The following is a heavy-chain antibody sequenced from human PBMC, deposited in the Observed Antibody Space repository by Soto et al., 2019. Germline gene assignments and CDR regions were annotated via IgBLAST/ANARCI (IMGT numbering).Heavy chain of an antibody. J-gene: IGHJ6*02. CDR3: ARGRYSSGWPHLYYYYGMDV. CDR1: GGSFSGYY. D-gene: IGHD6-19*01. V-gene: IGHV4-34*01. CDR2: INHSGST. Sequence: LSLTCAVYGGSFSGYYWSWIRQPPGKGLEWIGEINHSGSTNYNPSLKSRVTISVDTSKNQFSLKLSSVTAAGTAVYYCARGRYSSGWPHLYYYYGMDVWGQGTTVTVSS.